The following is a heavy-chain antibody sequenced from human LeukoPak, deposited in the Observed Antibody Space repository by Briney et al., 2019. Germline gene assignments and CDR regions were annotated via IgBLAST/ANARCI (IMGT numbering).Heavy chain of an antibody. CDR1: GFTFSSYS. Sequence: GGSLRLSCAASGFTFSSYSMNWVRQAPGKGLEWVSSISSTSIYIYYTDSVKGRFTISRDNAKNSLYLQMSSLRAEDTAIYYCARGLGSSSYPSSWGQGTLVTVSS. CDR3: ARGLGSSSYPSS. J-gene: IGHJ4*02. V-gene: IGHV3-21*01. D-gene: IGHD3-22*01. CDR2: ISSTSIYI.